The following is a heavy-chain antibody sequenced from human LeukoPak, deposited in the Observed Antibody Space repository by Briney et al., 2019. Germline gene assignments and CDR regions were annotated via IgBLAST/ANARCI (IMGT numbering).Heavy chain of an antibody. CDR3: ARPSSGYPNDAFDI. D-gene: IGHD3-22*01. CDR1: GYTFTSYG. Sequence: ASVKVSCKASGYTFTSYGISWVRQAPGQGLDWMGWISAYNGNTNYAQKLQGRVTMTTDTSTSTAYMELRSLRSDDTAVYYCARPSSGYPNDAFDIWGQGTMVTVPS. CDR2: ISAYNGNT. V-gene: IGHV1-18*01. J-gene: IGHJ3*02.